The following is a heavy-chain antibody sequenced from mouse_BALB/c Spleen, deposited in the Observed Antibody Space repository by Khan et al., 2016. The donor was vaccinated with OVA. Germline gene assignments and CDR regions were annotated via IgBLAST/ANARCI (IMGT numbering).Heavy chain of an antibody. V-gene: IGHV2-3*01. CDR3: AKGGYYGMDY. Sequence: QVQLQQPGPGLVAPSQSLSITCTVSGFSLTSYGVSWVRQPPGKDLEWLGVIWGDGGTNYHSDLIFRLNISKDNSKSQVYFTLNSLQTADTATYYCAKGGYYGMDYWGQGTSVTVSP. CDR1: GFSLTSYG. CDR2: IWGDGGT. J-gene: IGHJ4*01.